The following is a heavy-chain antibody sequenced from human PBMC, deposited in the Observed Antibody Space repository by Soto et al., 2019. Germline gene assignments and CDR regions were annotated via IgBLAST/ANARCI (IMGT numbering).Heavy chain of an antibody. CDR2: IYWDDDK. J-gene: IGHJ4*02. CDR1: GFSLSTYHMG. CDR3: AHAGDYDLLTFDH. V-gene: IGHV2-5*02. D-gene: IGHD4-17*01. Sequence: QITLKESGPTLVRPAQTLTLNCDFSGFSLSTYHMGVAWIRQPPGKALEWLALIYWDDDKRYSPSLKDRLAISKGTSSNQVVLTITNVDPGDTATYFCAHAGDYDLLTFDHWGPGTLVTVSS.